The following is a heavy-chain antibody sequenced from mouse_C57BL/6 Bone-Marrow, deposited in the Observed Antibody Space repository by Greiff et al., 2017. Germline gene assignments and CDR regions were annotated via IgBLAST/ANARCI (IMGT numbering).Heavy chain of an antibody. J-gene: IGHJ3*01. D-gene: IGHD1-1*01. Sequence: QAQLKQPGAELVMPGASVKLSCKASGYTFTSYWMHWVKQRPGQGLEWIGEIDPSDSYTNYNQKFKGKSTLTVDKSSSTAYMQLSSLTSEDSAVYYCARGGYYGSSSPWFAYWGQGTLVTVSA. V-gene: IGHV1-69*01. CDR2: IDPSDSYT. CDR3: ARGGYYGSSSPWFAY. CDR1: GYTFTSYW.